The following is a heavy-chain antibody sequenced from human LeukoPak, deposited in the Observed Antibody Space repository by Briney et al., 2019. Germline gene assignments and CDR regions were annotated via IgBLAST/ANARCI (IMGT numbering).Heavy chain of an antibody. CDR1: GFTLSRYG. V-gene: IGHV3-74*01. CDR3: ARDYYSRFDY. Sequence: GGSLRLSCAASGFTLSRYGMNWVRQAPGKGLVWVSRINSEGSSTTYADSVKGRFTISRDNAKNTLILQMNRLRAEDTAVYYCARDYYSRFDYWGQGTLVTVSS. J-gene: IGHJ4*02. D-gene: IGHD3-22*01. CDR2: INSEGSST.